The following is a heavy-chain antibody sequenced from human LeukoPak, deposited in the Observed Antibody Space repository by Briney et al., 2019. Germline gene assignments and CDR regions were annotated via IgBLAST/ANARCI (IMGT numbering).Heavy chain of an antibody. CDR2: ISSSSSYI. Sequence: RTGGSLRLSCAASGFTFSSYSMNWVRQAPGKGLEWVSSISSSSSYIYYADSVKGRFTISRDNAKNSLYLQMNSLRAEDTAVYYCARAARTTMGLYFDYWGQGTLVTVSS. CDR1: GFTFSSYS. CDR3: ARAARTTMGLYFDY. J-gene: IGHJ4*02. V-gene: IGHV3-21*01. D-gene: IGHD6-25*01.